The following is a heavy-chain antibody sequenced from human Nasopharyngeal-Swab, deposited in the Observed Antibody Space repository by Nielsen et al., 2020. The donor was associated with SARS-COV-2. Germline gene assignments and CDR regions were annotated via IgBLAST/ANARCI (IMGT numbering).Heavy chain of an antibody. J-gene: IGHJ6*02. V-gene: IGHV3-53*01. CDR2: IYSGGNT. CDR1: GFTVSSNY. Sequence: GGSLRLSCAASGFTVSSNYMSWVRQAPGKGLEWVSVIYSGGNTHYADSVRGRFTVSRDDSKNTLYLQMNSLRAEDTAVYYCARRLSTSWGMDVWGQGITVTVSS. CDR3: ARRLSTSWGMDV. D-gene: IGHD2-2*01.